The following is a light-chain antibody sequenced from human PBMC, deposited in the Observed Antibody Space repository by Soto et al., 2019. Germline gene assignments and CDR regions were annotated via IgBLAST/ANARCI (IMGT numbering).Light chain of an antibody. Sequence: QSALTQPASLSGSPGQSITISCTGTSSDVGGYNYVSWYQQHPGKAPKLMMYDVSNRPSGVSNRFSGSKSGNTASLTISGLQAEDEADYYCSSYTSSSTPWVFGTGTKVTVL. CDR1: SSDVGGYNY. J-gene: IGLJ1*01. CDR3: SSYTSSSTPWV. CDR2: DVS. V-gene: IGLV2-14*01.